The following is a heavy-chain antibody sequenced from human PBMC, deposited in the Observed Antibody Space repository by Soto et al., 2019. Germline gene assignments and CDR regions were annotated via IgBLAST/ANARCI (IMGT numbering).Heavy chain of an antibody. CDR1: GGSISSGDYY. J-gene: IGHJ6*02. V-gene: IGHV4-30-4*01. CDR3: AREGPEPYYYGMDV. CDR2: IYYSGST. Sequence: SETLSLTCTVSGGSISSGDYYWSWIRQPPGKGLEWIGYIYYSGSTYYNPSLKSRVTISVVTSKNQFSLKLSSVTAADTAVYYCAREGPEPYYYGMDVWGQGTTVTVSS.